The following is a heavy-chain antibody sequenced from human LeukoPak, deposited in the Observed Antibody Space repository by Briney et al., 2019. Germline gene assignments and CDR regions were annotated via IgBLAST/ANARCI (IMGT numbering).Heavy chain of an antibody. V-gene: IGHV1-18*01. CDR2: ISAYNGNT. CDR1: GYTFTSYG. J-gene: IGHJ5*02. CDR3: AMVYCSSTSCYEDNWFDP. Sequence: ASVTVSCKASGYTFTSYGISWVRQAPGQGLEWMGWISAYNGNTNYAQKLQGRVTMTTDTSTSTAYMELRSLRSDDTAVYYCAMVYCSSTSCYEDNWFDPWGQGTLVTVSS. D-gene: IGHD2-2*01.